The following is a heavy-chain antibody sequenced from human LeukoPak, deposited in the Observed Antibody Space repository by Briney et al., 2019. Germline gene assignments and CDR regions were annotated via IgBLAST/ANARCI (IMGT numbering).Heavy chain of an antibody. J-gene: IGHJ4*02. V-gene: IGHV3-53*01. D-gene: IGHD1-20*01. CDR3: ARGLNWNEGFDY. Sequence: PGGSLRLSCAASGFTVSSNYMSWVRQAPGKGLEWVSVIYSGGSTNYADSVKGRFTISRDNSKNTLYLQMNSLRAEDTAVYYCARGLNWNEGFDYWGQGTLVTVSS. CDR1: GFTVSSNY. CDR2: IYSGGST.